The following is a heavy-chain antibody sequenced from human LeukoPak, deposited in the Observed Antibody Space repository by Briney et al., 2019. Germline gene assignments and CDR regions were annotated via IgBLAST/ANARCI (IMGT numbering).Heavy chain of an antibody. D-gene: IGHD4/OR15-4a*01. CDR1: NGSISPYY. J-gene: IGHJ4*02. CDR2: IYHSGNT. V-gene: IGHV4-59*01. Sequence: SETLSLTCTVSNGSISPYYWSWIRQPPGKGLEWIGYIYHSGNTNYNTSLSSRVTISVDTSKNQFSLELTSVTAADTAVYFCARFPAKKADWGQGTLVTVSS. CDR3: ARFPAKKAD.